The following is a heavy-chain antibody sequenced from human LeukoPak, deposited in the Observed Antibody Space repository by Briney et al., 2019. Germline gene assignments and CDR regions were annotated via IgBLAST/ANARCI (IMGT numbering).Heavy chain of an antibody. Sequence: GGSLRLSCAASGFTFSGYYMSWIRQAPGKGLEWVSYISSSGSTIYYADSVKGRFTISRDNAKNSLYLQMNSLRAEDTAVYYCARDRPYYYDSSGYYADYWGQGTLVTVSS. CDR1: GFTFSGYY. CDR2: ISSSGSTI. CDR3: ARDRPYYYDSSGYYADY. J-gene: IGHJ4*02. D-gene: IGHD3-22*01. V-gene: IGHV3-11*01.